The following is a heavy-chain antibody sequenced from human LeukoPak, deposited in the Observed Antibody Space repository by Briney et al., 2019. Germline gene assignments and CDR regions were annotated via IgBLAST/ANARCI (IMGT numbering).Heavy chain of an antibody. Sequence: PSETLPLTLTVSGGSISSYYWSWIRQPAGKGLEWIGRIYTSGSTNYNPSLKSRVTISVDKSKNQFSLKLSSVTAADTAVYYCARHWQVAGTEPLGYMHLWEKGHTVTVSS. J-gene: IGHJ6*03. V-gene: IGHV4-4*07. CDR3: ARHWQVAGTEPLGYMHL. D-gene: IGHD6-19*01. CDR2: IYTSGST. CDR1: GGSISSYY.